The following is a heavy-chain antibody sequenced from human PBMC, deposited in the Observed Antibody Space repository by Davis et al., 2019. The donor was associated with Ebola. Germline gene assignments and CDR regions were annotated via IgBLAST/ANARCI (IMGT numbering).Heavy chain of an antibody. V-gene: IGHV4-59*12. CDR2: IYYSGST. Sequence: SETLSLTCTVSGGSISSYYWSWIRQPPGKGLEWIGYIYYSGSTNYNPSLKSRVTISVDTSKNQFSLKLSSVTAADTAVYYCARDVRGSSDYGISYYYYYGMDVWGQGTTVTVSS. CDR1: GGSISSYY. D-gene: IGHD4-17*01. J-gene: IGHJ6*02. CDR3: ARDVRGSSDYGISYYYYYGMDV.